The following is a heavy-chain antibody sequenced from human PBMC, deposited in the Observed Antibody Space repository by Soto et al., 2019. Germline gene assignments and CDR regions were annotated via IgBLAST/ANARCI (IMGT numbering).Heavy chain of an antibody. J-gene: IGHJ6*02. CDR3: AKGIAAAQLYYYYGMDV. Sequence: SLRLSCAASGFTFSSYSMNWVRQAPGKGLEWVSSISSSSSYIYYADSVKGRFTISRDNAKNSLYLQMNSLRAEDTAVYYCAKGIAAAQLYYYYGMDVWGQGTTVTVSS. V-gene: IGHV3-21*01. CDR2: ISSSSSYI. CDR1: GFTFSSYS. D-gene: IGHD6-13*01.